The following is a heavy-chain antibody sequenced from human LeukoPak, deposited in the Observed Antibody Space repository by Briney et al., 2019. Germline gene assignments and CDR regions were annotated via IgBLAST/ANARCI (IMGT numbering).Heavy chain of an antibody. CDR3: AKTSGSYYNTFDY. CDR2: ISWNSGSI. V-gene: IGHV3-9*01. CDR1: GFTFDDYA. J-gene: IGHJ4*02. D-gene: IGHD3-10*01. Sequence: GGSLRLSCAASGFTFDDYAMHWVRQAPGKGLEWVPGISWNSGSIGYADSVKGRFTISRDNAKNSLYLQMNSLRAEDTALYYCAKTSGSYYNTFDYWGQGTLVTVSS.